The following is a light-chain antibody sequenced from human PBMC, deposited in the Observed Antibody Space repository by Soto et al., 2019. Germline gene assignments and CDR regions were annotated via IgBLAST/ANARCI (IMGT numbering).Light chain of an antibody. Sequence: QPVLTQSPSASASLGASVKLTYTLSSGHSHYAIAWHQQQPEKGPRYLMKLNSDGSHNKGDGIPDRFSGSSSGAERYLTISSLQSEDEADYYCQTWGTGVQVFGGGTKVTVL. V-gene: IGLV4-69*01. CDR2: LNSDGSH. CDR3: QTWGTGVQV. J-gene: IGLJ2*01. CDR1: SGHSHYA.